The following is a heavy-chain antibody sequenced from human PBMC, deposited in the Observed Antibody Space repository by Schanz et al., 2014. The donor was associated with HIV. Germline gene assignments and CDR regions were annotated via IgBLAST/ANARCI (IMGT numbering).Heavy chain of an antibody. J-gene: IGHJ4*02. D-gene: IGHD3-10*01. CDR3: ARESGSGSYSFPDY. V-gene: IGHV4-31*03. CDR1: GGSISSGGYF. CDR2: MYHSGST. Sequence: QLQLQESGPGLVKPSETLSLTCTVSGGSISSGGYFWSWIRQHPGKGLEWIGYMYHSGSTFYNPSLKIRVAISVNTSKNQFSLTLTSVTSADTAVYYCARESGSGSYSFPDYWGQGILVTVSS.